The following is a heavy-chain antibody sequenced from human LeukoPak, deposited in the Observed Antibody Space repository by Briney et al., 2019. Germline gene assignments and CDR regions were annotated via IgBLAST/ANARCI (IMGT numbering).Heavy chain of an antibody. Sequence: SETLSLTCTVSGGSISSGDYYWSWIRQPPGKGLEWIGYIYYSGSTYYNPSLKSRVTISVDTSKNQFSLKLSSVTAADTAVYYCARGRAYYDFWSGSTFDYWAREPWSPSPQ. CDR2: IYYSGST. J-gene: IGHJ4*02. CDR1: GGSISSGDYY. D-gene: IGHD3-3*01. CDR3: ARGRAYYDFWSGSTFDY. V-gene: IGHV4-30-4*08.